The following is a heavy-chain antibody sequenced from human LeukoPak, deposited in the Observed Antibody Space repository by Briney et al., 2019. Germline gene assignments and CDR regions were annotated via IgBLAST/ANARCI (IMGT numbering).Heavy chain of an antibody. CDR1: GYTFTSYG. D-gene: IGHD6-19*01. CDR2: ISAYSGNT. CDR3: ARGKIAVADPYYFDY. V-gene: IGHV1-18*01. J-gene: IGHJ4*02. Sequence: ASVKVSCKASGYTFTSYGISWVRQAPGQGLEWMGWISAYSGNTNYAQKLQGRVTMTTDTSTSTAYMELRSLRSDDTAVYYCARGKIAVADPYYFDYWGQGTLVTVSS.